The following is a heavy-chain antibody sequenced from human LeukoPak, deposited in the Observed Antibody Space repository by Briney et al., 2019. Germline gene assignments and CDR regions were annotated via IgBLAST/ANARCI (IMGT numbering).Heavy chain of an antibody. CDR2: ISSGGSAI. CDR3: AKDSRFGIAAAGTGDY. D-gene: IGHD6-13*01. Sequence: GGSLRLSCAASGFTFSNYNMNWVRQAPGKGLEWVSYISSGGSAIYYADSVKGRLTISRDNAKNLLFLQMNSLRAEDTAVYYCAKDSRFGIAAAGTGDYWGQGTLVTVSS. V-gene: IGHV3-48*01. J-gene: IGHJ4*02. CDR1: GFTFSNYN.